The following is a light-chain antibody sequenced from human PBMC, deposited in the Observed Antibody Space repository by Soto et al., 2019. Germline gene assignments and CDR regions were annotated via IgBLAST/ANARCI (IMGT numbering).Light chain of an antibody. CDR1: QRVSSNF. V-gene: IGKV3-20*01. Sequence: EIVLTQSPDTLSLSPGERATLSCRASQRVSSNFLAWFQQKPGQAPRLLIFGASSRDVYIPDRFSGSGSGTDFTLTISRLEPDDFAVYYCQQYGVSPGTFGQGTKVEIE. CDR2: GAS. CDR3: QQYGVSPGT. J-gene: IGKJ1*01.